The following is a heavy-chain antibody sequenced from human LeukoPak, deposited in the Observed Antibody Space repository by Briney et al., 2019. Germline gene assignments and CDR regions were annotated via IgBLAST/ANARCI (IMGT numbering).Heavy chain of an antibody. J-gene: IGHJ4*02. Sequence: GASVKVSCKASGYTFTGYFIHWVRQAPGQGLEWMGWITPNSGGTNYAQKFQGRVTMTRDTSISTAYMELRRLRSDDTAVYYCARESNEATPAGDSWGQGTRVTVSS. V-gene: IGHV1-2*02. CDR3: ARESNEATPAGDS. CDR2: ITPNSGGT. CDR1: GYTFTGYF.